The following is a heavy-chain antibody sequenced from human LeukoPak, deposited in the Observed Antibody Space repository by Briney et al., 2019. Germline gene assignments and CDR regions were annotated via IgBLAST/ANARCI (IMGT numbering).Heavy chain of an antibody. CDR3: ARAKEVLRFLEWLSFFDY. CDR1: GYTFTSYA. J-gene: IGHJ4*02. Sequence: ASVTVSCKASGYTFTSYAMHWVRQAPGQRLEWMGWINAGNGNTKYSQKFQGRVTITRDTSASTAYMELSSLRSEDTAVYYCARAKEVLRFLEWLSFFDYWGQGTLVTVSS. V-gene: IGHV1-3*01. D-gene: IGHD3-3*01. CDR2: INAGNGNT.